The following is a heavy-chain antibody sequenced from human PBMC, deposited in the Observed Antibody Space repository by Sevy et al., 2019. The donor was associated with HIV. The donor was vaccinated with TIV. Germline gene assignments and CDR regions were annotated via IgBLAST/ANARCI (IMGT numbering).Heavy chain of an antibody. V-gene: IGHV1-18*01. J-gene: IGHJ6*02. CDR2: ISAYNGNT. Sequence: ASVKVSCKASGYTFTSYGISWVRQAPGQGLEWMGWISAYNGNTNYAQKLQGRVTMTTDTSTGTAYMELRSLRSDDTAGYYWAGDRGSGSYYSHYYYYGMDVWGQGTTVTVSS. D-gene: IGHD3-10*01. CDR3: AGDRGSGSYYSHYYYYGMDV. CDR1: GYTFTSYG.